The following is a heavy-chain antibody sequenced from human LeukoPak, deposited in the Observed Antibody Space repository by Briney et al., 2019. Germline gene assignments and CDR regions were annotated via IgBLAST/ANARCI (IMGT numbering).Heavy chain of an antibody. CDR1: GGTFSSYA. CDR2: IIPIFGTA. Sequence: SVKVSCKASGGTFSSYAISWVRQAPGQGLEWMGGIIPIFGTANYAQKFQGRVTITTDESTSTAYMELSSLRSEDTAVYYCATSIVVVPAALYYFDYWGQGTQVTVSS. CDR3: ATSIVVVPAALYYFDY. J-gene: IGHJ4*02. V-gene: IGHV1-69*05. D-gene: IGHD2-2*01.